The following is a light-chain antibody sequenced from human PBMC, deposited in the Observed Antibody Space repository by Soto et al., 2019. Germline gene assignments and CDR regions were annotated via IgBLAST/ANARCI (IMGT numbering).Light chain of an antibody. V-gene: IGKV3-15*01. CDR2: GAS. CDR1: QSVSSN. Sequence: EIVMAQSPATLSVSPGERATLSCRARQSVSSNLAWYQQKPGQAPRLLIYGASTRATGIPARFSGSGSGTDFTLTINRLEPEDFAVYYCQQYGSPPYTFGQGTKVDIK. CDR3: QQYGSPPYT. J-gene: IGKJ2*01.